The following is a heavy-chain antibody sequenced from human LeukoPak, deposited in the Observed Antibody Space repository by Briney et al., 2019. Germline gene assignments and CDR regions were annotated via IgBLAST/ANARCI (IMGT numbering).Heavy chain of an antibody. Sequence: GGSLRLSCAASGFTVSSNYMSWVRQTPGKGLEWVSVIYSGGSTYYADSVKGRFTISRDNSKNTLYLQMNSLRAEDTAAYYCAREGYCSSTSCYLDAFDIWGQGTMVTVSS. CDR3: AREGYCSSTSCYLDAFDI. J-gene: IGHJ3*02. D-gene: IGHD2-2*01. CDR1: GFTVSSNY. V-gene: IGHV3-66*01. CDR2: IYSGGST.